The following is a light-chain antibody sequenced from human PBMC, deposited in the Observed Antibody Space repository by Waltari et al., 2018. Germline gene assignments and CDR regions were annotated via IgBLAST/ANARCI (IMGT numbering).Light chain of an antibody. CDR3: QQYNDYSSWT. Sequence: DIQMTQSPSTLSASVGDRVTMTCRASQSVSKWVAWYQQRPGKAPKVLIYDASFLERGVPSRFSGSGSGTEFTLTISYPQPDDFATYYCQQYNDYSSWTFGQGTRV. V-gene: IGKV1-5*01. CDR1: QSVSKW. J-gene: IGKJ1*01. CDR2: DAS.